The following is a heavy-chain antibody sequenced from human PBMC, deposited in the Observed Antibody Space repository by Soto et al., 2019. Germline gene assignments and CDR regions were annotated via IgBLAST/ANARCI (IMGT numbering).Heavy chain of an antibody. Sequence: KPSETLSLTCTVSGASISGFYCSCSRKSAFKGLEWIVRIYATGTTDYNPSLKSRVMMSVDTSKKQFSLKLRSVTAADTAVYYCVRDGTKTLRDWFDPWGQGISVTVSS. V-gene: IGHV4-4*07. D-gene: IGHD1-1*01. CDR1: GASISGFY. CDR3: VRDGTKTLRDWFDP. CDR2: IYATGTT. J-gene: IGHJ5*02.